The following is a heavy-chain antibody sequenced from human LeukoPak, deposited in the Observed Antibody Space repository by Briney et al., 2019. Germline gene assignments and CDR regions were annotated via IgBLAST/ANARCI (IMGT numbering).Heavy chain of an antibody. CDR2: INTNTGNP. D-gene: IGHD3-22*01. V-gene: IGHV7-4-1*02. Sequence: ASVKVSCKASGGTFSSYVISWVRRAPGQGLEWMGWINTNTGNPTYAQGFTGQFVFSLDTSVSTAYLQISTVKGEDTAVYYCARGARDSSGYHPTYAFDIWGQGTMVTVSS. CDR3: ARGARDSSGYHPTYAFDI. J-gene: IGHJ3*02. CDR1: GGTFSSYV.